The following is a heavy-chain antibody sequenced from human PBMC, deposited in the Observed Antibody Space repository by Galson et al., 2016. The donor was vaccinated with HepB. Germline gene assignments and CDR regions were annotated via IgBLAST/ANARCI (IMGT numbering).Heavy chain of an antibody. CDR3: ARTAHSAFDL. Sequence: SLRLSCAASGFTVSTNYMSWVRQAPGRGLEWVSIIFAGGETYYAGSVRGRFTISRDKFKNMVYLQMNGLTAEDTAVYYCARTAHSAFDLWGQGTVVTVSS. V-gene: IGHV3-53*01. CDR2: IFAGGET. D-gene: IGHD2-21*02. CDR1: GFTVSTNY. J-gene: IGHJ3*01.